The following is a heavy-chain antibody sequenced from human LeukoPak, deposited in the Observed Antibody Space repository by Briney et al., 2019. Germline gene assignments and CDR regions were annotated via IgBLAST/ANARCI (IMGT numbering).Heavy chain of an antibody. V-gene: IGHV3-23*01. J-gene: IGHJ4*02. Sequence: QSGGSLRLSCTASGFNFSHYWMSWVRQAPGKGLEWVSAISGSGGSTYYADSVKGRFTISRDNSKNTLYLQMNSLRAEDTAVYYCATRIMITFGGVIVEGPFDYWGQGTLVTVSS. CDR3: ATRIMITFGGVIVEGPFDY. CDR2: ISGSGGST. D-gene: IGHD3-16*02. CDR1: GFNFSHYW.